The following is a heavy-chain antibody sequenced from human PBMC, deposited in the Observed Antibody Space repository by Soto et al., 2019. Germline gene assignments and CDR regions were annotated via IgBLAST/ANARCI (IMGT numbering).Heavy chain of an antibody. Sequence: PGESLKISCKGSGYSFTSYWIGWVGQMPGKGLEWMGIIYPGDSDTRYSPSFQGQVTISADKSISTAYLQWSSLKASDTAMYYCARQLRAARPTGGMDVWGQGTTVTVSS. J-gene: IGHJ6*02. V-gene: IGHV5-51*01. CDR1: GYSFTSYW. D-gene: IGHD6-6*01. CDR3: ARQLRAARPTGGMDV. CDR2: IYPGDSDT.